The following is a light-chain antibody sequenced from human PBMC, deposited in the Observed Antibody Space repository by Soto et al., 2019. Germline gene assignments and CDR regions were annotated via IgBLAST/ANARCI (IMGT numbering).Light chain of an antibody. CDR3: QQYNSYPT. V-gene: IGKV3-15*01. J-gene: IGKJ1*01. CDR1: QSISDT. CDR2: SAS. Sequence: EIVMTQSPATLSVSPGGRATLSCRASQSISDTLAWYQQKPGQAPRLLIYSASRGATGFPARFSGSGSGTDFTLTISSLQSDDFATYYCQQYNSYPTFGQGTKVDIK.